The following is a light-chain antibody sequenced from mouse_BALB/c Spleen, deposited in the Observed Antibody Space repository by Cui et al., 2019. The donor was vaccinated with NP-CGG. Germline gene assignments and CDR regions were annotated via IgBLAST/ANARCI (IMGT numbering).Light chain of an antibody. CDR1: TGAGTTSNY. V-gene: IGLV1*01. CDR2: GTN. CDR3: ALWYSNHWV. J-gene: IGLJ1*01. Sequence: QAVVTQAYALTTSPGETVTLTCRSSTGAGTTSNYANWVQEKPDHLFTGIIGGTNNRAPGVPARFTGSLIGDKAALTITGAQTEDEAIYFCALWYSNHWVYGGGTKLTVL.